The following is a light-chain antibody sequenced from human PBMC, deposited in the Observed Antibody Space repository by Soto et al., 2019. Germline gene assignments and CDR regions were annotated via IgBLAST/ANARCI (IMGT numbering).Light chain of an antibody. CDR2: GAS. CDR1: QSVSIN. V-gene: IGKV3-11*01. CDR3: QQRSNWPPIT. Sequence: EIVLTQSPGTLSLYPGERATLSCRASQSVSINLAWYQQKPGQAPRLLIYGASTRAAGVPPRFSGSGSGTDFTLTISSLEPEDFAVYYCQQRSNWPPITFGQGTRLEIK. J-gene: IGKJ5*01.